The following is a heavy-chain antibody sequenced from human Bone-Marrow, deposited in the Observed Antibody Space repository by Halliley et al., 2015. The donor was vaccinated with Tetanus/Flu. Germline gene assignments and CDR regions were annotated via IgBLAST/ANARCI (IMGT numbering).Heavy chain of an antibody. V-gene: IGHV5-51*01. D-gene: IGHD1-26*01. CDR1: GYIFSDYW. CDR2: VYPDDSDT. Sequence: QLVQSGAEVKKPGESLKISCKGFGYIFSDYWIGWVRQMPGKGLEWMGIVYPDDSDTRYSPSFQGQVTISADKSISTAYLQWSSLKAWDSAMYYCARRSGVGDTDFDYWGQGALVTVST. CDR3: ARRSGVGDTDFDY. J-gene: IGHJ4*02.